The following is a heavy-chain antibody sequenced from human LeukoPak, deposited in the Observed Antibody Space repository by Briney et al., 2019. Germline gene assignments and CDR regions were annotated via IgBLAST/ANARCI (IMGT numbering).Heavy chain of an antibody. V-gene: IGHV4-61*02. CDR1: GGSISSGSYY. D-gene: IGHD3-22*01. J-gene: IGHJ4*02. CDR2: IYTSGST. CDR3: ARVTTGGYYNY. Sequence: TLSLTCTVSGGSISSGSYYWSWIRQPAGKGLEWIGRIYTSGSTNYNPSLKSRATISLDTSENHFSLKLSSVTAADTAVYYCARVTTGGYYNYWSQGTLVTVSS.